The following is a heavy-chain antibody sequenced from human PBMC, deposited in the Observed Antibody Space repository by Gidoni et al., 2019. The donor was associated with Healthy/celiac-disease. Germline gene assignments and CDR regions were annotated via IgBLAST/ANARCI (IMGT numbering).Heavy chain of an antibody. J-gene: IGHJ4*02. Sequence: EVQLLESGGGLVQPGGSLRLSCAASGFTFSSYAMSWVRQAPGKGLEWVSAISGSGGSTYYADSVKGRFTISRDNSKNTLYLQMNSLRAEDTAVYYCAKVLPPGLLRLGELTLDYWGQGTLVTVSS. CDR3: AKVLPPGLLRLGELTLDY. CDR2: ISGSGGST. V-gene: IGHV3-23*01. D-gene: IGHD3-16*01. CDR1: GFTFSSYA.